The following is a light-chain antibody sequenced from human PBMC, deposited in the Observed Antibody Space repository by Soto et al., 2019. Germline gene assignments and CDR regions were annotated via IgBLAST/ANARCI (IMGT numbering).Light chain of an antibody. Sequence: EIVVPPSPATMTMSPGGRASLSCRTSHSSSGTLAWYQQKSGQAPRLLIHGGSARATGFPARFSGSGSGTDFTLTISSLQSEDFAVYYCQQYANWPWTFGQGTKVDIK. CDR2: GGS. V-gene: IGKV3-15*01. CDR1: HSSSGT. CDR3: QQYANWPWT. J-gene: IGKJ1*01.